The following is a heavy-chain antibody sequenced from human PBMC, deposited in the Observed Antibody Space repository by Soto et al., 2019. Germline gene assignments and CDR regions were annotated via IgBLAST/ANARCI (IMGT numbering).Heavy chain of an antibody. Sequence: SETLSLTCTVSGGSISSSSYYWGWIRQPPGKGLEWIGSIYYSGSTYYNPSLKSRVTISVDTSKNQFSMKLSSVTAADTAIYYCARSNSGYYKWFDPWGQGTLVTVSS. V-gene: IGHV4-39*01. CDR2: IYYSGST. CDR3: ARSNSGYYKWFDP. J-gene: IGHJ5*02. CDR1: GGSISSSSYY. D-gene: IGHD3-22*01.